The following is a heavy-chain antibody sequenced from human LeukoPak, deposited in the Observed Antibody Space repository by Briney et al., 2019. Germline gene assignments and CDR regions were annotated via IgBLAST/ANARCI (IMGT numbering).Heavy chain of an antibody. Sequence: GGSLRLSCAASGFTFSTYEMNWVRQAPGKGLEWVSYISSSGSTIYYADSVKGRFTISRDSAKNSLFLQMNSLRAEDTAVYYCGRKVLFGGVGYLANWGQGTLVTVS. J-gene: IGHJ4*02. V-gene: IGHV3-48*03. D-gene: IGHD3-16*01. CDR1: GFTFSTYE. CDR3: GRKVLFGGVGYLAN. CDR2: ISSSGSTI.